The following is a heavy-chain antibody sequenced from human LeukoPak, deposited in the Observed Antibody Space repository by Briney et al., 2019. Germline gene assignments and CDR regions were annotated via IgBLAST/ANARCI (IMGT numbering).Heavy chain of an antibody. V-gene: IGHV4-59*01. CDR2: IYYSEST. CDR1: GGSISSYY. Sequence: PSETLSLTCTVSGGSISSYYWSWIRQPPGNRLEWIGYIYYSESTIDNPSLKSRVTMSVDTSKSQFSLKLSSVTAADTAVYYCARGRDHPDYWGQGTLVTVSS. D-gene: IGHD2-21*02. J-gene: IGHJ4*02. CDR3: ARGRDHPDY.